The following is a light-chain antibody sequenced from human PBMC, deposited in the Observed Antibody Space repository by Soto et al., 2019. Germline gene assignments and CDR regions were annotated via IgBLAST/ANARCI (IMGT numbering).Light chain of an antibody. J-gene: IGKJ2*01. CDR3: QQCYTTPYT. V-gene: IGKV1-39*01. CDR2: GAS. Sequence: DIQMTQSPSSLSASVGDRVTITCRSSQTIKSYLNWYQHKPGKAPQLLISGASSLQGGVPSRFSGSASGPEFTLTISSLQPEDIETYYCQQCYTTPYTFGQGNKLDLK. CDR1: QTIKSY.